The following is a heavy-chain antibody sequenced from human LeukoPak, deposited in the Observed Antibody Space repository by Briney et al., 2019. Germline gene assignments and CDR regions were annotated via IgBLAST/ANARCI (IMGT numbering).Heavy chain of an antibody. CDR2: ISSSSSYI. CDR3: ARDPGAPLYYYYMDV. CDR1: GFTFSSYS. V-gene: IGHV3-21*01. Sequence: GSLRLSFAGSGFTFSSYSMNWVRQAPGKGLEWVSSISSSSSYIYYADSVKGRFTISRDNAKNSLYLQMNSLRAEDTAVYYCARDPGAPLYYYYMDVWGKGTTVTVSS. J-gene: IGHJ6*03. D-gene: IGHD1-26*01.